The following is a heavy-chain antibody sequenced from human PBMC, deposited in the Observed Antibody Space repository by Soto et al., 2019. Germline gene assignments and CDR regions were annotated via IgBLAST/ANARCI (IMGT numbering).Heavy chain of an antibody. D-gene: IGHD2-15*01. CDR1: GFTFSSYA. CDR3: AKYLGYCSGGSCYEAFDV. CDR2: ISGSGGST. V-gene: IGHV3-23*01. Sequence: GGSLRLSCAASGFTFSSYAMSWVRQAPGKGLEWVSAISGSGGSTYYADSVKGRFTISRDNSKNTLYLQMNSLRAEDTAVYYCAKYLGYCSGGSCYEAFDVWGQGTMVTV. J-gene: IGHJ3*01.